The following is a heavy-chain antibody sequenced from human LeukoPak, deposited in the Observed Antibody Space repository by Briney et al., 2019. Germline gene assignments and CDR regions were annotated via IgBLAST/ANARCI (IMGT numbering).Heavy chain of an antibody. CDR2: ISYDGSDK. CDR3: ARDGAGGSSSYDIDY. J-gene: IGHJ4*02. D-gene: IGHD6-13*01. CDR1: GFTFSSYG. V-gene: IGHV3-30*03. Sequence: SGGSLRLSCAASGFTFSSYGMHRVRQAPGKGLEWVAVISYDGSDKYYADSVKGRFTISRDSSKNTLNLQMNSLRAEDTAVYYCARDGAGGSSSYDIDYWGQGTLVTVSS.